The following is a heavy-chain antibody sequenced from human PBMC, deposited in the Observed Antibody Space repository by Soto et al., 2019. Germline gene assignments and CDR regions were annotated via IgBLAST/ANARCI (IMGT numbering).Heavy chain of an antibody. CDR2: IRSKANSYAT. CDR1: GFTFSGSA. D-gene: IGHD5-18*01. J-gene: IGHJ4*02. Sequence: EVQLVESGGGLVQPGGSLKLSGAASGFTFSGSAMHWVRQASGKGLEWVGRIRSKANSYATAYVASVKGRFTISRDDSKITAYLQMNSLKTEDTAVYYCTSQGYSYGFVYWGQGTRVTVSS. V-gene: IGHV3-73*02. CDR3: TSQGYSYGFVY.